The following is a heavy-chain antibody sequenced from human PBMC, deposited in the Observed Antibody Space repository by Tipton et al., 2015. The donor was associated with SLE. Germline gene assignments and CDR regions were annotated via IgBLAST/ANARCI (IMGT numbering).Heavy chain of an antibody. Sequence: LRLSCAVYGGSFSGYYWSWIRQPPGMGLEWIGEINHSGITNSNPSLKSRLIISVDTSKNQFSLKLSSVTAADTAVYYCAGAVGTAAGLRDYWGQGTPVTVSS. CDR1: GGSFSGYY. CDR2: INHSGIT. CDR3: AGAVGTAAGLRDY. J-gene: IGHJ4*02. V-gene: IGHV4-34*01. D-gene: IGHD6-13*01.